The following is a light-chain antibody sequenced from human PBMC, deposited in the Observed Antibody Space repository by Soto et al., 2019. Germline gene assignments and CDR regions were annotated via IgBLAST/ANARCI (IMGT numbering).Light chain of an antibody. CDR1: QSVSSN. J-gene: IGKJ1*01. Sequence: EIVMTQSPATLSVSPGERATLSCRASQSVSSNLAWYQQKPGQAPRLLIYGASTRATGIPARFSGSGSGTEFTLTISSLQSEDFAVYYCRQYNNWQGTFGQGTKV. CDR3: RQYNNWQGT. V-gene: IGKV3-15*01. CDR2: GAS.